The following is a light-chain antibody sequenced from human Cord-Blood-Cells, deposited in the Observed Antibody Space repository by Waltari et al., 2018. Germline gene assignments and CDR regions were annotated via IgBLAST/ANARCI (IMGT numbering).Light chain of an antibody. V-gene: IGKV3-11*01. CDR3: QQRSNWT. J-gene: IGKJ1*01. Sequence: EIALTQSPATLSLSPGERATLSCRASQSVSSYLAWYQQKPGQAPMLLIYDASNRATGIPARFSGSGSGTDFTLTISSLEPEDFAVYYCQQRSNWTFGQGTKVEIK. CDR2: DAS. CDR1: QSVSSY.